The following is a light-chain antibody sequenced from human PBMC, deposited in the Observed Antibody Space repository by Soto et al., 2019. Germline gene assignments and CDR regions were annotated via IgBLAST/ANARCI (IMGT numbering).Light chain of an antibody. V-gene: IGKV1-33*01. Sequence: IQMTQSPSSLSASVGDRVTITCQASQNIKNYLSWYQQKPERAPKLLIYDASNLEAGVPSRCRGSGAGTDFTFTISRLQPEYIATYYCQQYEKLPTFGQGTRLEIK. CDR1: QNIKNY. CDR2: DAS. CDR3: QQYEKLPT. J-gene: IGKJ5*01.